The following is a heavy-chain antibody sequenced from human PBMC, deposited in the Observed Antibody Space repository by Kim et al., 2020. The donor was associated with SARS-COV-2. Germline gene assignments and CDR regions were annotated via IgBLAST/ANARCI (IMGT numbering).Heavy chain of an antibody. J-gene: IGHJ4*02. CDR1: GFTFSSYW. D-gene: IGHD3-10*01. CDR3: ARDLEGLWFGSDY. Sequence: GGSLRLSCAASGFTFSSYWMSWVRQAPGKGLEWVANIKQDGSEKYYVDSVKGRVTISRDNAKNSLYLQMNSLRAEDTAVYYCARDLEGLWFGSDYWGQGTLVTVSS. CDR2: IKQDGSEK. V-gene: IGHV3-7*01.